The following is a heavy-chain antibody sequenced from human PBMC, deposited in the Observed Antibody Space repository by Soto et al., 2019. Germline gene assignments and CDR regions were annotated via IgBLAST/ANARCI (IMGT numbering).Heavy chain of an antibody. Sequence: NPGGSLRLSCAASGFTFSNAWMSWVRQAPGKGLEWDGRIKSKTDGGTTDYAAPVKGRFTISRDDSKNKLYLQMNSLKTEDTAVYYCTTEPPGRPRHRNYYGSSGYYPDFYYWGQGTLVTVSS. J-gene: IGHJ4*02. V-gene: IGHV3-15*01. CDR1: GFTFSNAW. D-gene: IGHD3-22*01. CDR3: TTEPPGRPRHRNYYGSSGYYPDFYY. CDR2: IKSKTDGGTT.